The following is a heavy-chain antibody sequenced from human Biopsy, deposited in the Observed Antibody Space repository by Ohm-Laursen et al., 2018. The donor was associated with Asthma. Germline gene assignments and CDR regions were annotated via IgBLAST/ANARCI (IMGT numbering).Heavy chain of an antibody. V-gene: IGHV3-30-3*01. CDR2: IFFDGSNK. Sequence: SLRLSCAASGFTFHNYVMHWVRQAPGKGLEWVAGIFFDGSNKYYADSVKGRFIIPRDNSKDTLYLQVNSLRGDDTAVYYCARGKTWGRSYYFDYWGQGTLVTVSS. D-gene: IGHD6-6*01. J-gene: IGHJ4*02. CDR3: ARGKTWGRSYYFDY. CDR1: GFTFHNYV.